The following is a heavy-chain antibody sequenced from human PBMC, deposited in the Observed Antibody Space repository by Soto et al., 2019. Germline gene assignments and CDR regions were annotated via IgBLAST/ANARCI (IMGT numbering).Heavy chain of an antibody. D-gene: IGHD3-10*01. CDR2: IWDDGSNK. CDR1: GFTFSSYG. J-gene: IGHJ6*02. V-gene: IGHV3-33*08. Sequence: PGGALRLSCAASGFTFSSYGMNWVRQAPGKGLEWVAVIWDDGSNKYDADSVKGRITISRDNSKNTLYLLMNSLRAEATAVYYCARDRPPGYYGSGSYPIYGMDVWGQGTTVTVSS. CDR3: ARDRPPGYYGSGSYPIYGMDV.